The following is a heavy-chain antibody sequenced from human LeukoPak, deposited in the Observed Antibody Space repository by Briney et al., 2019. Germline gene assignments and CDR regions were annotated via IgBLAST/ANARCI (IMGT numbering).Heavy chain of an antibody. D-gene: IGHD2-2*01. Sequence: ESLKISCKGSGYSFTSYWIGWVRQMPGKGLEWMGIIYPGDSDTRYSPSFQGQVTISADKSISTAYLQWSSLKASDTAMYYCAITGYCSSTSCLKEDYMDVWGKGTTVTVSS. J-gene: IGHJ6*03. V-gene: IGHV5-51*01. CDR2: IYPGDSDT. CDR3: AITGYCSSTSCLKEDYMDV. CDR1: GYSFTSYW.